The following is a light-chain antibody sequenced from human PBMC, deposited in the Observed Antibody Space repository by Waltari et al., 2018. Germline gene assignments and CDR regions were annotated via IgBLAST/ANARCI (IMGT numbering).Light chain of an antibody. J-gene: IGLJ2*01. V-gene: IGLV4-69*01. CDR2: LNSDGSH. CDR1: RGHSRHA. CDR3: QTWATGIRV. Sequence: QLVLTQSPSASASLGASVKLTCTLSRGHSRHALPWHPQQPEKGPRYLMRLNSDGSHTQGDGIPDRFSGSSSGAERYLTISSLQSEDEADYYCQTWATGIRVFGGGTKLTVL.